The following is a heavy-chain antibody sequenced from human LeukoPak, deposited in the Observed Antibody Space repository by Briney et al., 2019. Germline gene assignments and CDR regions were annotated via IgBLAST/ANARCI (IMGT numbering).Heavy chain of an antibody. D-gene: IGHD2-2*01. V-gene: IGHV3-33*01. CDR1: GFTFSSYG. CDR3: ARDDEPGGSSTSWGYFDY. J-gene: IGHJ4*02. CDR2: IWYDGSNK. Sequence: PGGSLRLSCAASGFTFSSYGMHWVRQAPGKGLEWVAVIWYDGSNKYYADSVKGRFTISRDNSKNTLYLRMNSLRAEDTAVYYCARDDEPGGSSTSWGYFDYWGQGTLVTVSS.